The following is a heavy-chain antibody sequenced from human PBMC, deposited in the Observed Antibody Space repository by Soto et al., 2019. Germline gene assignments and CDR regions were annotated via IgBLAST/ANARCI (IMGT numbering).Heavy chain of an antibody. CDR2: INWDGTST. CDR3: AKGLYSSSSPLDF. V-gene: IGHV3-43*01. Sequence: GGSLRLSCAVSGFTFDDYTMHWVRQAPGKGLEWVSLINWDGTSTYYGDSVKGRFTISRDNNKNSLYLQMNSLRSEDTALYHCAKGLYSSSSPLDFWGQGTLVTVSS. D-gene: IGHD6-6*01. CDR1: GFTFDDYT. J-gene: IGHJ4*02.